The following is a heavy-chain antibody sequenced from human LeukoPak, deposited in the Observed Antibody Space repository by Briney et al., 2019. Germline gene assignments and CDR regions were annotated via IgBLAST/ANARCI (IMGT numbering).Heavy chain of an antibody. CDR3: ARDGVAGGFDY. V-gene: IGHV4-59*01. D-gene: IGHD6-19*01. Sequence: SETLSLTCTVSGGSIGSYYWNWIRQPPGKGLEWIGYIHYSGSTNHDASLKSRVTISVDTSKNQFSLKLSSVTAADTAVYYCARDGVAGGFDYWGQGTLVTVSS. CDR2: IHYSGST. J-gene: IGHJ4*02. CDR1: GGSIGSYY.